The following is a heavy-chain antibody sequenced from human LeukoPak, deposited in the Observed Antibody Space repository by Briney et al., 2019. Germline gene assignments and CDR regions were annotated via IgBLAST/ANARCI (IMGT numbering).Heavy chain of an antibody. V-gene: IGHV4-38-2*02. Sequence: SETLSLTCTVSGYSISSGYYWGWIRQPPGKGLEWIGTIYHSGSAYSNPSLKSRVTISVDTSKNQFSLNLSSVTAADTAVYYCARDGYYYDSSGYNWGQGTLVTVSS. CDR2: IYHSGSA. D-gene: IGHD3-22*01. CDR1: GYSISSGYY. J-gene: IGHJ4*02. CDR3: ARDGYYYDSSGYN.